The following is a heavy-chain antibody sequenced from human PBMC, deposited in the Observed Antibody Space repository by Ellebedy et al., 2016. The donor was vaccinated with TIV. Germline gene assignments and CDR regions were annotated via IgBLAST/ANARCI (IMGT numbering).Heavy chain of an antibody. CDR1: GSTLNELS. J-gene: IGHJ5*01. V-gene: IGHV1-24*01. CDR3: ATATREPVVHRELLATVRWFES. Sequence: AASVKVSCKVSGSTLNELSMHWVRQSPGRGLEWMGTFFPDDGDIMYAQKFKGRVTLTEDTSTDIAYMDLRSLRSDDTAVYYCATATREPVVHRELLATVRWFESWGPGTRVTVSS. D-gene: IGHD2-15*01. CDR2: FFPDDGDI.